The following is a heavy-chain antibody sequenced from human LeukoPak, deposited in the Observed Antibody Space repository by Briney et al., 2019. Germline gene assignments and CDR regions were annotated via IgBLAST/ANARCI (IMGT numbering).Heavy chain of an antibody. Sequence: GGSLRLSCAASGFIVSNNYMSWVRQAPGKGLEWVSVISGSGSSTYYADSVKGRFTISRDNSKNTLYLQMNSLRAEDTAVYYCAKGRGGLSSSCTYWGQGTLVTVSS. CDR3: AKGRGGLSSSCTY. J-gene: IGHJ4*02. D-gene: IGHD6-13*01. CDR1: GFIVSNNY. CDR2: ISGSGSST. V-gene: IGHV3-23*01.